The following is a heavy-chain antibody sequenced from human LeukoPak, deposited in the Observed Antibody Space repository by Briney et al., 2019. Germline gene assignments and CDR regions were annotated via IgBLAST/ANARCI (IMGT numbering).Heavy chain of an antibody. Sequence: PWGSLRLSCAASGFTFSSYEMNWVRQAPGKGLEWVSYISSSGSTIYYADSVKGRFTISRDNAKNSLYLQMNSLRAEDTAVYYCARGRMATTDYWGQGTLVTVSS. CDR1: GFTFSSYE. CDR3: ARGRMATTDY. V-gene: IGHV3-48*03. D-gene: IGHD5-24*01. CDR2: ISSSGSTI. J-gene: IGHJ4*02.